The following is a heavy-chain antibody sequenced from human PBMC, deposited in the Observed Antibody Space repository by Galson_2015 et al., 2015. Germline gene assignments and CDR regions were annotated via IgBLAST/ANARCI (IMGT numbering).Heavy chain of an antibody. CDR3: ARDNSGSSSFHFDY. V-gene: IGHV1-8*01. Sequence: SVKVSCKASGYTFTSYDINWVRQATGQGLEWMGWMNPNSGNTGYAQKFQGRVTMTRNTSMSTAYMELSRLRSDDTAVYYCARDNSGSSSFHFDYWGQGTLVTVSS. D-gene: IGHD6-13*01. CDR1: GYTFTSYD. J-gene: IGHJ4*02. CDR2: MNPNSGNT.